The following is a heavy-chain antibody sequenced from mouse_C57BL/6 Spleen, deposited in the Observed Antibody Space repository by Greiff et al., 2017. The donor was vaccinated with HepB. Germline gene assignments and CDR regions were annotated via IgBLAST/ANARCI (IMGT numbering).Heavy chain of an antibody. D-gene: IGHD4-1*01. CDR3: ARQGTGTAWFAY. J-gene: IGHJ3*01. V-gene: IGHV1-52*01. CDR1: GYTFTSYW. CDR2: IDPSDSET. Sequence: VKLKQPGAELVRPGSSVKLSCKASGYTFTSYWMHWVKQRPIQGLEWIGNIDPSDSETHYNQKFKDKATLTVDKSSSTAYMQLSSLTSEDSAVYYCARQGTGTAWFAYWGQGTLVTVSA.